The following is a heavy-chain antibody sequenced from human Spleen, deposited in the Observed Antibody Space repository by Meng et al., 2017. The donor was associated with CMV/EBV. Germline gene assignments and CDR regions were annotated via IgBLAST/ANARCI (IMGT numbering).Heavy chain of an antibody. Sequence: SETLSLTCTVSRGSVSSISYYWSWIRQPPGKGLEWIGYIYYSGSTNYNPSLKSRVTISVDTSKNQFSLKLSSVTAADTAVYYCARINWDYYFDYWGQGTLVTVSS. CDR3: ARINWDYYFDY. V-gene: IGHV4-61*01. J-gene: IGHJ4*02. D-gene: IGHD1-26*01. CDR1: RGSVSSISYY. CDR2: IYYSGST.